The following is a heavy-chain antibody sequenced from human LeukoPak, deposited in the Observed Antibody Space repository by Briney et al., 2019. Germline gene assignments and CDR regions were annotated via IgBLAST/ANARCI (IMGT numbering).Heavy chain of an antibody. CDR2: ISGSGGST. CDR3: AKDPFNVMDV. CDR1: GFTFNSYA. J-gene: IGHJ6*02. V-gene: IGHV3-23*01. Sequence: GGSLRLFCAVSGFTFNSYAMSWARQAPGKGLEWVSAISGSGGSTYYADSVEGRLTISRDNSKNTLYLQINSLRAEDTAVYYCAKDPFNVMDVWGQGTTVTVSS.